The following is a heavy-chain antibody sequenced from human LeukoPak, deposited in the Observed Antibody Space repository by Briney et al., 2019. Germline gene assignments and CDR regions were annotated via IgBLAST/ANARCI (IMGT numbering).Heavy chain of an antibody. CDR3: ARWRYYDGSGYLE. CDR1: GDSVSRSDSY. V-gene: IGHV4-39*01. Sequence: SSETLSLTCSVSGDSVSRSDSYWDWIRQPPGRGLECIGTIYYSGRTYYSPSLKSRVTMSVDPSNNQFSLNLRSVTAADTALYYCARWRYYDGSGYLEWGQGTLLSVSS. J-gene: IGHJ1*01. D-gene: IGHD3-22*01. CDR2: IYYSGRT.